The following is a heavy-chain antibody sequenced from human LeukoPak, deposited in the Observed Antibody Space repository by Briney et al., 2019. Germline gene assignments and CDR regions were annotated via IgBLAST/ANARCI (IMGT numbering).Heavy chain of an antibody. Sequence: SVKVSCKASGGTFSSYAISWVRQAPGQGLEWMGGIIPIFGTANYAQKFQGEVTITTDESTSTAYMELSSLRSEDTAVYYCARGSIFGVVIPYYYMDVWGKGTTVTVSS. CDR3: ARGSIFGVVIPYYYMDV. D-gene: IGHD3-3*01. CDR2: IIPIFGTA. J-gene: IGHJ6*03. V-gene: IGHV1-69*05. CDR1: GGTFSSYA.